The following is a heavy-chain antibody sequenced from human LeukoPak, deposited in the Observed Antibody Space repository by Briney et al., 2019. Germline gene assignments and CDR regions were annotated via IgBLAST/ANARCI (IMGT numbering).Heavy chain of an antibody. CDR3: AKHYGDYLNNFDY. D-gene: IGHD4-17*01. CDR2: ISGSGGST. J-gene: IGHJ4*02. V-gene: IGHV3-23*01. Sequence: GGSLRLSCAASGFTFSSYGMSWVRQAPGKGLEWVSAISGSGGSTYYADSVKGRFTISRDNSKNTLYLQMNGLRAEDTAVYYCAKHYGDYLNNFDYWGQGTLVTVSS. CDR1: GFTFSSYG.